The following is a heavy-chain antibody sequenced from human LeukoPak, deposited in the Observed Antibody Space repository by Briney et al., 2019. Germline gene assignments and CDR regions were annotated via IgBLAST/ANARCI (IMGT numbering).Heavy chain of an antibody. CDR2: IRSEAGGGTT. CDR3: TTCCSRFSIS. J-gene: IGHJ5*02. Sequence: KTGGSLRLSCAASGFTFSNAWMSWVRQAPGKGLEWVGRIRSEAGGGTTDYAAPVNGRFTISRDDSKDTLFLQMNSLKTEDTAVYYCTTCCSRFSISWGQGTLVTVSS. CDR1: GFTFSNAW. D-gene: IGHD2-21*01. V-gene: IGHV3-15*01.